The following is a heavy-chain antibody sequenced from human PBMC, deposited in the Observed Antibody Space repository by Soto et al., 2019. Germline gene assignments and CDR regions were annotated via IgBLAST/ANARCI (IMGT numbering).Heavy chain of an antibody. CDR2: INSGGSST. CDR3: ASHGGWAPYYVGS. CDR1: GFTFSRNW. D-gene: IGHD6-19*01. J-gene: IGHJ4*02. V-gene: IGHV3-74*01. Sequence: EVQLVESGGGLVQPGGSLRLSCAASGFTFSRNWMHWVRQVPGEGLVWVARINSGGSSTSYADSVKGRFTISRDNAEKSLYLEMNRLRAEDTAVYYWASHGGWAPYYVGSWGQGTLGTVSS.